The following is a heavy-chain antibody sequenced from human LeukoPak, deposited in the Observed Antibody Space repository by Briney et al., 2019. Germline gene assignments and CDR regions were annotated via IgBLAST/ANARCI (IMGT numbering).Heavy chain of an antibody. J-gene: IGHJ4*02. V-gene: IGHV3-30*02. CDR1: GFTFSSYG. Sequence: GGSLRLSCAASGFTFSSYGMHWVRQAPGKGLEWVAFIRYDGSKKYYADSVKGRFTISRDNSKNTLYLQMNSLRAEDTAVYYCARVCSSSWSPGCHDYWGQGTLVTVSS. CDR3: ARVCSSSWSPGCHDY. D-gene: IGHD6-13*01. CDR2: IRYDGSKK.